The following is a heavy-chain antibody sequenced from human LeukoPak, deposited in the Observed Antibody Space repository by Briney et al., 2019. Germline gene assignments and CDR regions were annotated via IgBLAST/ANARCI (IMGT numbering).Heavy chain of an antibody. D-gene: IGHD2-21*01. V-gene: IGHV1-24*01. CDR3: ATGIMVGGDAFDI. Sequence: GAPVKVSCKVSVYTLTELSMHWVRQAPGKGLEWMGGFDPEDGETIYAQKFQGRVTMTEDTSTDTAYMELSSLRSEDTAVYYCATGIMVGGDAFDIWGQGTMVTVSS. CDR1: VYTLTELS. CDR2: FDPEDGET. J-gene: IGHJ3*02.